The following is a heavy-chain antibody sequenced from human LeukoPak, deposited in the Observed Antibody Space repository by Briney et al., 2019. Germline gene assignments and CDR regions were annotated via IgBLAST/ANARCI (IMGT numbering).Heavy chain of an antibody. CDR1: GGSISSYY. J-gene: IGHJ4*02. D-gene: IGHD2-15*01. Sequence: SETLSLTCTVSGGSISSYYWSWIRQPPGKGLEWIGYIYYSGSTNYNPSLKSRVTISVGTSKNQFSLKLSSVTAADTAVYYCARSHEYCSGGSCYPLTFDYWGQGTLVTVSS. CDR3: ARSHEYCSGGSCYPLTFDY. CDR2: IYYSGST. V-gene: IGHV4-59*01.